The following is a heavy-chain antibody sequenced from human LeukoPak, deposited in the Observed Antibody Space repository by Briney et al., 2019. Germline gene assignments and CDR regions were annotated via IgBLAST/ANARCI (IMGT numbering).Heavy chain of an antibody. CDR1: GYTFTSHD. CDR3: TRHTSPTFDY. D-gene: IGHD2-2*01. CDR2: MSPNSGDS. Sequence: GASVKVSCKASGYTFTSHDINWVRQVTGQAPEWMGWMSPNSGDSGYAQKFQGRVTISINTSISTAYMELNSLRSEDTAVYYCTRHTSPTFDYWGQGTLVTVSS. V-gene: IGHV1-8*01. J-gene: IGHJ4*02.